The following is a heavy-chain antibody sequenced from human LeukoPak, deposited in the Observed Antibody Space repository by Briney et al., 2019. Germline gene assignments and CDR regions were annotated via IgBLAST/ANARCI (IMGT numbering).Heavy chain of an antibody. J-gene: IGHJ4*02. CDR1: GFTFSSYA. D-gene: IGHD5-12*01. V-gene: IGHV3-30-3*01. CDR3: ARSDNSGYDFPHFDY. Sequence: PGRSLRLSCAASGFTFSSYAMHWVRQAPGKGLEWVAVISYDGSNKYYADSVKGRFTISRDNSKNTLYLQMNSLRAEDTAVYYCARSDNSGYDFPHFDYWGQGTLVSVFS. CDR2: ISYDGSNK.